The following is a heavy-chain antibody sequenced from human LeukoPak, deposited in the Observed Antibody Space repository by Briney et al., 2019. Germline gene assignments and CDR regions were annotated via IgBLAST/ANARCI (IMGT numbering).Heavy chain of an antibody. J-gene: IGHJ6*03. D-gene: IGHD3-16*01. CDR3: ARAKTGGYYYYMDV. CDR1: GFTVSSNY. CDR2: IYSGGST. Sequence: GGSLRLSCAASGFTVSSNYMSWVRQAPGKGLEWVSVIYSGGSTYYADSVKGRFTSSRDNSKNTLYLQMNSLRAEDTAVYYCARAKTGGYYYYMDVWGKGTTVTVSS. V-gene: IGHV3-53*01.